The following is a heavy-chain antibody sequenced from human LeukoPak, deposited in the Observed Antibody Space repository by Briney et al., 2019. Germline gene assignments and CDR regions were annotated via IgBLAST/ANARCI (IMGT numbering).Heavy chain of an antibody. CDR1: GFTFTNYW. J-gene: IGHJ4*02. Sequence: PGGSLRLSCAASGFTFTNYWMSWVRQAPGKGPEWVGNIKQDGGEQYYLGSVKGRFTISRDNAENSLYLQLNSLRAEDTALYYCAREGTTEFDSWGQGILVTVSS. V-gene: IGHV3-7*01. D-gene: IGHD1-1*01. CDR2: IKQDGGEQ. CDR3: AREGTTEFDS.